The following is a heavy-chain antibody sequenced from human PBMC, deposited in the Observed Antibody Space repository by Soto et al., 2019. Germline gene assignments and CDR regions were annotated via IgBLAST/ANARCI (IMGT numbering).Heavy chain of an antibody. D-gene: IGHD2-15*01. CDR1: GFTFSSYA. V-gene: IGHV3-23*01. Sequence: GGSLRLSCAASGFTFSSYAMSWVRQAPGKGLEWVSAISGSGGSTYYADSVKGRFTISRDNSKNTLYLQMNSLRAEDTAVYYCAKVSWDNVVVVAATDFDYWGQGTLVTVSS. CDR2: ISGSGGST. J-gene: IGHJ4*02. CDR3: AKVSWDNVVVVAATDFDY.